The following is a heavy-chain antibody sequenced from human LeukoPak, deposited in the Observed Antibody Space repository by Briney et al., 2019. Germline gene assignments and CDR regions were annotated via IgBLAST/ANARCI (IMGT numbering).Heavy chain of an antibody. CDR3: ARDILTGSRPFPFDY. CDR1: GFTFSSYS. V-gene: IGHV3-21*01. J-gene: IGHJ4*02. Sequence: GGSLRLSCAASGFTFSSYSMNWVRQAPGKGLEWVSSISSSSSYIYYADSVKDRFTISRDNAKNSLYLQMNSLRAEDTAVYYCARDILTGSRPFPFDYWGQGTLVTVSS. D-gene: IGHD3-9*01. CDR2: ISSSSSYI.